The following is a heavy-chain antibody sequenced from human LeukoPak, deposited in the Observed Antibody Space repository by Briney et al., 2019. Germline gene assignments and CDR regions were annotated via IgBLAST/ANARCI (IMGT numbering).Heavy chain of an antibody. J-gene: IGHJ4*02. CDR1: GDSISSRSYY. D-gene: IGHD3-22*01. V-gene: IGHV4-39*07. Sequence: PSETLSLTCTVSGDSISSRSYYWGWIRQPPGKGLEWIGSIYYSGSTYYHPSLKSRVTISVNTSKNQFSLKLSSVTAADTAVYYCARDEVGQDYYDSSGSCAWGQGTLVTVSS. CDR2: IYYSGST. CDR3: ARDEVGQDYYDSSGSCA.